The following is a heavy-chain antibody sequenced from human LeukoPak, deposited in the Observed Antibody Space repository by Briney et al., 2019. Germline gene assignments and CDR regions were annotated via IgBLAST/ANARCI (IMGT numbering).Heavy chain of an antibody. CDR2: ISKDGTIK. Sequence: PGGSLRLSCAASGFTFSSHAMHWVRQAPGKGLEWVGIISKDGTIKYYADSMKGRLTMSRDNSRNTLYLQMNSPRAEDTSIYYCVREQTIMAAAGLDYWGQGTLVTVSS. CDR1: GFTFSSHA. CDR3: VREQTIMAAAGLDY. D-gene: IGHD6-13*01. V-gene: IGHV3-30*01. J-gene: IGHJ4*02.